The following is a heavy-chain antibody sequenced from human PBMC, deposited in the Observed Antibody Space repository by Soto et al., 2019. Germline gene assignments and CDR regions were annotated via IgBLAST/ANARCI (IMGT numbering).Heavy chain of an antibody. CDR1: GGSISAYY. D-gene: IGHD6-13*01. V-gene: IGHV4-34*01. Sequence: SSETLSLTCTFSGGSISAYYWSWIRQPPGKGLEWIGEINHSGSTNYNPSLKSRVTISVDTSKNQFSLKLSSVTAADTAVYYCARGRGSSWYFSYYGMDVWGQGTTVTVSS. CDR3: ARGRGSSWYFSYYGMDV. J-gene: IGHJ6*02. CDR2: INHSGST.